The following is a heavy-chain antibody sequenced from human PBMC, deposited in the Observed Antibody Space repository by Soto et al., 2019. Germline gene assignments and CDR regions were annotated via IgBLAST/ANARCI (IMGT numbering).Heavy chain of an antibody. Sequence: QVQLVESGGGVVQPGRSLRLSCAASGFTLSTYGMYWVRQAPGKGLEWVALISFDGNNKKYGDAVKGRFTISRDTSKNTLDLQMNSLRPEDAAVYYCAKENWPTHYNYYGMDVWGQGTTVSVSS. CDR3: AKENWPTHYNYYGMDV. CDR2: ISFDGNNK. V-gene: IGHV3-30*18. CDR1: GFTLSTYG. J-gene: IGHJ6*02.